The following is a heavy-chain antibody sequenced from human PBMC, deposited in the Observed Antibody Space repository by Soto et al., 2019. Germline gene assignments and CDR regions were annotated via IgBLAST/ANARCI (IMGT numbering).Heavy chain of an antibody. J-gene: IGHJ6*02. CDR2: ISGGGGTT. Sequence: PGGSLRLSCAASGFTFSSYAMSWVRQAPGKGLEWVSAISGGGGTTYYADSVKGRFTISRDNSKNTLYLQMNSLRAEDTAVYYCTKNVWGITIFGGKDVWGQGTRVTVSS. CDR3: TKNVWGITIFGGKDV. CDR1: GFTFSSYA. D-gene: IGHD3-9*01. V-gene: IGHV3-23*01.